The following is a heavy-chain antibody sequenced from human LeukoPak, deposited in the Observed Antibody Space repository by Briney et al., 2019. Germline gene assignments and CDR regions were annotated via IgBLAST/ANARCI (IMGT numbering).Heavy chain of an antibody. D-gene: IGHD3-3*01. Sequence: GGSLRLSCAASGFTFTSYAMNWVRQAPGKGLEWVSFISASGRSTHYADSVKGRFTISRDNSNNTLYLQINSLRAEDTAAYYCAKGAQYDFWTGYTLEYFDVWGKGTLVTVSS. CDR3: AKGAQYDFWTGYTLEYFDV. CDR1: GFTFTSYA. J-gene: IGHJ4*02. CDR2: ISASGRST. V-gene: IGHV3-23*01.